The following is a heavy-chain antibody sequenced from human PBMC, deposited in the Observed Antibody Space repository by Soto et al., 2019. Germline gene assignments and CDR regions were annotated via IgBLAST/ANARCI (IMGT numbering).Heavy chain of an antibody. Sequence: GGSLRLSCAASGFTFSSYAMYWVRQAPGKGLEWVSGISGGGGSTYYAESVKGRSTISRDNSKNTLYLQMNSLRAEDTAVYYCAKDPRFLEWLSKGGAFDIWGQGTMVTVSS. CDR2: ISGGGGST. V-gene: IGHV3-23*01. J-gene: IGHJ3*02. CDR3: AKDPRFLEWLSKGGAFDI. D-gene: IGHD3-3*01. CDR1: GFTFSSYA.